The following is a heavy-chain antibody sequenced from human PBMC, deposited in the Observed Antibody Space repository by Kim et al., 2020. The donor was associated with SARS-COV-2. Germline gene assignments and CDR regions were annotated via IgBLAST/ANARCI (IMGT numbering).Heavy chain of an antibody. CDR2: IWYDGSNK. Sequence: GGSLRLSCAASGFTFSSYGMHWVRQAPGKGLEWVAVIWYDGSNKYYADSVKGRFTISRDNSKNTLYLQMNSLRAEDTAVYYCARDRTYYDFWSGQGYYYYGMDVWGQGTTVTVSS. CDR3: ARDRTYYDFWSGQGYYYYGMDV. D-gene: IGHD3-3*01. J-gene: IGHJ6*02. CDR1: GFTFSSYG. V-gene: IGHV3-33*01.